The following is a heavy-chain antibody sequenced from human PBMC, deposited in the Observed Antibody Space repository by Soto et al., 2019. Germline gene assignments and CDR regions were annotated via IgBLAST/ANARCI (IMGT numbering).Heavy chain of an antibody. V-gene: IGHV3-23*01. Sequence: GGSPRLSCAASGFTFSSYAMSWVRQAPGKGLEWVSAISGSGGSTYYADSVKGRFTISRDNSKNTLYLQMNSLRAEDTAVYYCAKDNGIVVVPPFVDYWGQGTLVTVSS. CDR1: GFTFSSYA. J-gene: IGHJ4*02. CDR2: ISGSGGST. CDR3: AKDNGIVVVPPFVDY. D-gene: IGHD2-2*01.